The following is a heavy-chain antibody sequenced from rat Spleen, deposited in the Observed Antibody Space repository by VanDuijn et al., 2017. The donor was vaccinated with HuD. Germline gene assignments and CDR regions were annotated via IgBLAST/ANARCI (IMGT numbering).Heavy chain of an antibody. CDR1: GFTFSNYY. J-gene: IGHJ3*01. CDR2: ISYDGGST. D-gene: IGHD1-4*01. V-gene: IGHV5-20*01. CDR3: TTGGPGSGFAY. Sequence: EVQLVESGGGLVQPGRSMKLSCVALGFTFSNYYMAWVRQAPTKGLEWVASISYDGGSTYYRDSVKGRFTISRDNAKSTLYLQMDSLRSEDTATYYCTTGGPGSGFAYWGQGTLVTVSS.